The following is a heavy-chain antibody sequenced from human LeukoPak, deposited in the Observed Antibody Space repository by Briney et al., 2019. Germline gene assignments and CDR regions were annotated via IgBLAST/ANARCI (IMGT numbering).Heavy chain of an antibody. D-gene: IGHD6-19*01. CDR1: GFTSCTYW. CDR2: IKQEGREK. V-gene: IGHV3-7*01. Sequence: GGSLRLSCAASGFTSCTYWMSWVRQAPGEGRERVADIKQEGREKNYVDSVRGRFTISRDNAKNSLYLQMNSLRAEDTAVYYCARDRGSSGLYEFDYWGQGTLVTVSS. CDR3: ARDRGSSGLYEFDY. J-gene: IGHJ4*02.